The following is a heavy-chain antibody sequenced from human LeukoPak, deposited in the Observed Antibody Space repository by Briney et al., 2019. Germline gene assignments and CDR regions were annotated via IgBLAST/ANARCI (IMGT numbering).Heavy chain of an antibody. CDR1: GFTFRSYP. D-gene: IGHD3-9*01. CDR3: AKMLRGRYDILTGYDRAPAYY. Sequence: GGSLRLSCGPSGFTFRSYPMMSLGQAPGKGLEWVSIISGSGASTYYGDSVKGRFTISRDNSKNTLYLQMNRLSAEDSAVYYCAKMLRGRYDILTGYDRAPAYYWGQGTLVTVSS. J-gene: IGHJ4*02. CDR2: ISGSGAST. V-gene: IGHV3-23*01.